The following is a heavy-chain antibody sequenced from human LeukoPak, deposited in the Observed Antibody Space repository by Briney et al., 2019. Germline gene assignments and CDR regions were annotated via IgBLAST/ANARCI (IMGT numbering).Heavy chain of an antibody. CDR1: GGSISSYY. V-gene: IGHV4-59*01. CDR2: IYYSGST. CDR3: ARGGLTSYREFLYNWFDP. Sequence: SETLSLTCTVSGGSISSYYWSWIRQPPGKGLEWIGYIYYSGSTNYNSSLKSRVTISVDTSKNQFSLKLSSVTAADTAVYYCARGGLTSYREFLYNWFDPWGQGTLVTVSS. D-gene: IGHD3-10*01. J-gene: IGHJ5*02.